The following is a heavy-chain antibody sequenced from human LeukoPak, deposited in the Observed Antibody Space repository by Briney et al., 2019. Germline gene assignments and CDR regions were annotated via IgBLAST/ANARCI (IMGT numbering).Heavy chain of an antibody. CDR1: GGSFSGYY. D-gene: IGHD6-13*01. CDR3: ARGPAAGTFDP. V-gene: IGHV4-34*01. CDR2: INHSGST. Sequence: PSETLSLTCAVYGGSFSGYYWSWIRQPPGKGLEWIGEINHSGSTNYNPSLKSRVTISVDTSKNQFSLKLSSVTAADTAVYYCARGPAAGTFDPWGQGTLVTASS. J-gene: IGHJ5*02.